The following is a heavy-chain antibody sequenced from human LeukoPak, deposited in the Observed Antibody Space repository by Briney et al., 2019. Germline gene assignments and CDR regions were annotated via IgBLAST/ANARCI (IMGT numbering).Heavy chain of an antibody. CDR1: GFTFANYW. CDR2: IVDDGTKK. D-gene: IGHD6-13*01. V-gene: IGHV3-7*01. J-gene: IGHJ4*02. Sequence: PGGSLRLSCAASGFTFANYWMNWVRQAPGKGLEGVANIVDDGTKKNYVDSVKGRFTISRDNVKNSLSLQMNSLRVEDTAVYYCARGRGIALWGQGTLVTVSS. CDR3: ARGRGIAL.